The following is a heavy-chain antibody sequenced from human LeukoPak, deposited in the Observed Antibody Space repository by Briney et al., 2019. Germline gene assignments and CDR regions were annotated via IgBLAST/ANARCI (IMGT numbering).Heavy chain of an antibody. D-gene: IGHD3-22*01. CDR3: AKDLDSSGYFDY. Sequence: AGGSLRLSCAASGFTFSSYSMHWVRQAPGKGLEWVAVIWYDGSNKYYADSVKGRFTISRDNSKNTLYLQMNSLRAEDTAVYYCAKDLDSSGYFDYWGQGTLVTVSS. J-gene: IGHJ4*02. CDR2: IWYDGSNK. V-gene: IGHV3-33*06. CDR1: GFTFSSYS.